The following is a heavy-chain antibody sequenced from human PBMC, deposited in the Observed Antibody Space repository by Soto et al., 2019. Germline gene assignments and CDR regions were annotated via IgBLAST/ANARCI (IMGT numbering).Heavy chain of an antibody. Sequence: GGSLRLSCSASGFTFSSYGMHWDRQAPGKGLEWVAVIWYDGSNKYYADSVKGRFTISRDNSKNTLYLQMNSLRAEDTAVYYCARDRVVTAHDAFDIWGQGTMVTVSS. CDR2: IWYDGSNK. CDR3: ARDRVVTAHDAFDI. D-gene: IGHD2-21*02. CDR1: GFTFSSYG. V-gene: IGHV3-33*01. J-gene: IGHJ3*02.